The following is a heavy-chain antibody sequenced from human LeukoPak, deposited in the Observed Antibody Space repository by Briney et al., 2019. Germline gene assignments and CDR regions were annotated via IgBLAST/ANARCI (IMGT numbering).Heavy chain of an antibody. CDR1: GYTFTSYG. J-gene: IGHJ4*02. CDR3: ARDQGYRYGYGDFDY. D-gene: IGHD5-18*01. Sequence: GASVKVSCKASGYTFTSYGISWVRQAPGQGLEWMGWISAYNGNTNYAQKVQGRVSMTTDTSTSTAYMELSRLRSEDTAVYYCARDQGYRYGYGDFDYWGQGTLVTVSS. V-gene: IGHV1-18*01. CDR2: ISAYNGNT.